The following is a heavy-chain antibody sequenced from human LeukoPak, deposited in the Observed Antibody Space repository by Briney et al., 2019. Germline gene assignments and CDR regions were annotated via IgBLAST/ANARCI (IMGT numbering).Heavy chain of an antibody. J-gene: IGHJ4*02. CDR2: ISGSGGTT. Sequence: GGSLRLSCAASGFTFSSYAMSWVRQAPGKGLKWVSSISGSGGTTYYADSVKGRFTISRDNSKNTLYLQMNSLRAEDTAVYYCAKIRDSSGLDYWGQGTLVTASS. V-gene: IGHV3-23*01. D-gene: IGHD3-22*01. CDR1: GFTFSSYA. CDR3: AKIRDSSGLDY.